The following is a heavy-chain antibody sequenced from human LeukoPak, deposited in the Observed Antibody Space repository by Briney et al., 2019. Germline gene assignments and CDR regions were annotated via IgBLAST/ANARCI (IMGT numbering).Heavy chain of an antibody. V-gene: IGHV3-23*01. Sequence: GGSLRLSCAASGFTFSSYAMNWVRQAPGKGLEWVSGIRDSGDITNYADSVKGRFTISRDNSKNTVYLQMNSLRGEDTAVYYCARVGDMEAFDIWGQGTRVTVSS. CDR3: ARVGDMEAFDI. J-gene: IGHJ3*02. CDR2: IRDSGDIT. D-gene: IGHD3-16*01. CDR1: GFTFSSYA.